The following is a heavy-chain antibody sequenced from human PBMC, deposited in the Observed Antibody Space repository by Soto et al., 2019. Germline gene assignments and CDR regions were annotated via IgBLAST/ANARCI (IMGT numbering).Heavy chain of an antibody. J-gene: IGHJ6*03. D-gene: IGHD3-9*01. V-gene: IGHV3-74*01. CDR1: GLTFSSYW. CDR3: ARDDILTGYYYYYYMDV. Sequence: GGSLRLSCAASGLTFSSYWMHWVRQAPGKGLVWVSRINSDGSSTSYADSVKGRFTISRDNAKNTLYLQMNSLRAEDTAVYYCARDDILTGYYYYYYMDVWGKGTTVTVSS. CDR2: INSDGSST.